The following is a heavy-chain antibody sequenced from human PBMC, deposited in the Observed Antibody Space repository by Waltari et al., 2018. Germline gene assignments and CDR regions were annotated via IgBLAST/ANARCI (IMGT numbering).Heavy chain of an antibody. J-gene: IGHJ4*02. V-gene: IGHV3-30*02. Sequence: QVQLVESGGGVVQPGGSLRLSCAASGFTFSSYGMHWVRQAPGKGLEWVAFIRYDGSNKYYADSVKGRFTISRDNSKNTLYLQMNSLRAEDTAVYYCAKDGSALAVDYWGQGTLVTVSS. CDR1: GFTFSSYG. CDR3: AKDGSALAVDY. D-gene: IGHD2-15*01. CDR2: IRYDGSNK.